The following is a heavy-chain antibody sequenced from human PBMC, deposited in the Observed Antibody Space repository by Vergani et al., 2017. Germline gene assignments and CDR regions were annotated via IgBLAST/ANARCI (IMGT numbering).Heavy chain of an antibody. D-gene: IGHD6-19*01. CDR3: ARVNTVAGGHLYYNYSMDV. CDR1: GGSFSSYH. V-gene: IGHV4-34*01. J-gene: IGHJ6*03. Sequence: QVQLQQWGGGLLKPSETLSLTCVVNGGSFSSYHWTWIRQPPGEGLEWVGDIDHTGRPDYNPSLKSRLTMSVDKSRNQFPLTLNSVTATDTAIYFCARVNTVAGGHLYYNYSMDVWGQGTAVTVS. CDR2: IDHTGRP.